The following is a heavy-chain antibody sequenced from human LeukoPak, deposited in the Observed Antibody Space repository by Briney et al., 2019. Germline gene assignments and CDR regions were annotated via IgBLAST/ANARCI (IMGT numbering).Heavy chain of an antibody. D-gene: IGHD6-19*01. J-gene: IGHJ4*02. CDR3: VRVGSVAGSDYLDY. CDR2: SRNKAKSYTT. CDR1: GFTFSDHF. Sequence: GGSLRLSCVVSGFTFSDHFLDWVRQAPGKGLEWVGRSRNKAKSYTTEYASSVKGRFTISRDDSKNSLYLQMNSLKTEDTAVYYCVRVGSVAGSDYLDYWGQGTLVTVSS. V-gene: IGHV3-72*01.